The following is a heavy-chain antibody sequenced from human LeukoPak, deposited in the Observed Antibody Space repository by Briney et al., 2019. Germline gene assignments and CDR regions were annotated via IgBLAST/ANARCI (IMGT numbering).Heavy chain of an antibody. CDR3: AKPYYYYDSSGYAG. CDR2: ISYDGSNK. V-gene: IGHV3-30*18. Sequence: PGGSLRLSCAASGFTFSSYGMHWVRQAPGKGLEWVAVISYDGSNKYYADSVKGRFTISRDNSKNTLYLQMNSLRAEDTAVYYCAKPYYYYDSSGYAGWGQGTLVTVSS. CDR1: GFTFSSYG. D-gene: IGHD3-22*01. J-gene: IGHJ4*02.